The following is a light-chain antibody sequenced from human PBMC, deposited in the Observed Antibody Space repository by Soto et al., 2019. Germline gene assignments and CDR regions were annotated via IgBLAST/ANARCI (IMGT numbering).Light chain of an antibody. CDR1: QSVSSH. Sequence: EIVMTQSPDTLFVSLGEGATLSCRASQSVSSHLAWYQHKPGQAPRLLIYGASTRASGIPARFSGSGSETDFTLTISSLQSEDSAVYHCQQYHNWPPITFGQWTRLEIK. J-gene: IGKJ5*01. CDR3: QQYHNWPPIT. CDR2: GAS. V-gene: IGKV3-15*01.